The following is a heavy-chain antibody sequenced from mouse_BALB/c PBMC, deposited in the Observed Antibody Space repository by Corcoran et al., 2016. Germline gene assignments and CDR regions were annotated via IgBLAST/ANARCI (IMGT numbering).Heavy chain of an antibody. Sequence: EVQLQQSGAELVKPGASVKLSCTASGFKIQDTYMHWVKQRPDQGLKWIGRIDPANGNTTYDPKFQGKATITADTSSNTAYLQLSSLTAEDTAVYYCARDAMDYWGQGTSVTVS. CDR1: GFKIQDTY. J-gene: IGHJ4*01. V-gene: IGHV14-3*02. CDR3: ARDAMDY. CDR2: IDPANGNT.